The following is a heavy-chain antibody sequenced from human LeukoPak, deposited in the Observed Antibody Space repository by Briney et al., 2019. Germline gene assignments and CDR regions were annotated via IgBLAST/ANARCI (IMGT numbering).Heavy chain of an antibody. CDR1: GYSLTNHY. D-gene: IGHD6-19*01. CDR3: ARGKSSVWPVGLCMDV. CDR2: INPSAGTT. J-gene: IGHJ6*02. Sequence: ASVKVSCKASGYSLTNHYMHWVRQAPGQGLEWMGLINPSAGTTTYAQKFQGRVTVTRDTSTSTVYMDLSSLKSEDTAVYYCARGKSSVWPVGLCMDVWGQGTTVTVSS. V-gene: IGHV1-46*01.